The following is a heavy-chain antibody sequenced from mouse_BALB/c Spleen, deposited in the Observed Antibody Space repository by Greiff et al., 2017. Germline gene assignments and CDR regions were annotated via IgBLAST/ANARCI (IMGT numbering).Heavy chain of an antibody. CDR2: IYPGSGST. Sequence: QVQLQQPGAELVKPGTSVKLSCKASGYNFTSYWINWVKLRPGQGLEWIGDIYPGSGSTNYNEKFKSKATLTVDTSSSTAYMQLSSLASEDSALYYCARNHRYETMDYWGQGTSVTVSS. J-gene: IGHJ4*01. CDR1: GYNFTSYW. D-gene: IGHD2-14*01. V-gene: IGHV1-55*01. CDR3: ARNHRYETMDY.